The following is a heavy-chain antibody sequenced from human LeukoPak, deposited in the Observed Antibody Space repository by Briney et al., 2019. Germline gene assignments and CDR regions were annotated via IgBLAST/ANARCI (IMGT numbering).Heavy chain of an antibody. CDR2: IKQDGSEK. J-gene: IGHJ4*02. D-gene: IGHD3-10*01. CDR3: ARGGEKIEKYYCGSGSYSHFDY. Sequence: GGSLRLSCAASGFTFSSYWMSWVRQAPGKGLEWVANIKQDGSEKYYVDSVKGRFTISRDNAKNSLYLQMNSLRVEDTAVYYCARGGEKIEKYYCGSGSYSHFDYWGQGTLVTVSS. CDR1: GFTFSSYW. V-gene: IGHV3-7*03.